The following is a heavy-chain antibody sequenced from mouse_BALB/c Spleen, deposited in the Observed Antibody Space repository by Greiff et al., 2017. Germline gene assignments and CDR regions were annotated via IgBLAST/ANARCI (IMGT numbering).Heavy chain of an antibody. CDR2: IWSDGST. D-gene: IGHD2-4*01. V-gene: IGHV2-6-2*01. J-gene: IGHJ4*01. Sequence: QVQLKESGPDLVAPSQSLSITCTVSGFSLTSYGVHWVRQPPGKGLEWLVVIWSDGSTTYNSALKSRLSISKDNSKSQVFLKMNSLQTDDTAMYYCAREGDPRVMITTVYAMDYWGQGTSVTVSS. CDR1: GFSLTSYG. CDR3: AREGDPRVMITTVYAMDY.